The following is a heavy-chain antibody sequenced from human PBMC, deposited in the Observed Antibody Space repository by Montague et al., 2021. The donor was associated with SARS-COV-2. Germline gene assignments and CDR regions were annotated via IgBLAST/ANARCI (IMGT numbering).Heavy chain of an antibody. Sequence: YADAVKSRITIHPDTSKNQVSLQLRSVTHEDTAVYFCARVRHLGRSMDFWGQGTLVTVSA. V-gene: IGHV6-1*01. J-gene: IGHJ4*03. CDR3: ARVRHLGRSMDF. D-gene: IGHD7-27*01.